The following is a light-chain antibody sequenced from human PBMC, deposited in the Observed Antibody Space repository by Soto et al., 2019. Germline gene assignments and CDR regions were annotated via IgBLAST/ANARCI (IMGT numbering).Light chain of an antibody. Sequence: DIQMTQSPSSLSASVGASVTITCRASQSVRNYLNWYQHKPGKAPKLMIYKASTLKSGVPSRFSGSGSGTECTLTISSLQPDDVATYYCQHYNSYSEAFGQGTKVDIK. V-gene: IGKV1-5*03. J-gene: IGKJ1*01. CDR3: QHYNSYSEA. CDR2: KAS. CDR1: QSVRNY.